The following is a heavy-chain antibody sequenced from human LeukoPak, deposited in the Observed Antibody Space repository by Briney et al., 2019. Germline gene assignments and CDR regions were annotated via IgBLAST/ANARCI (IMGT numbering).Heavy chain of an antibody. CDR3: AKGSYYDILTGLDY. CDR1: GFTFSTYG. J-gene: IGHJ4*02. CDR2: ISYDGSNK. Sequence: GGSLRLSCAASGFTFSTYGMHWVRQAPGKGLEWVAVISYDGSNKYYADSVKGRFTISRDNSKNTLYLQMNSLRAEDTAVYYCAKGSYYDILTGLDYWGQGTLVTVSS. V-gene: IGHV3-30*18. D-gene: IGHD3-9*01.